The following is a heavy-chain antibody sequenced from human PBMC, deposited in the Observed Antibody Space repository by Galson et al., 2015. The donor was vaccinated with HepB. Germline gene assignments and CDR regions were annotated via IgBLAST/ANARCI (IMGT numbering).Heavy chain of an antibody. Sequence: PALVKPTQTLTLTCTFSGFSLSTSGVGVGWIRRPPGKALEWLALIYWDDDKRYSPSLKSRLTITKDTSKNQVVLTMTNMDPVDTATYYCAQSLWELPFDYWGQGTLVTVSS. J-gene: IGHJ4*02. CDR3: AQSLWELPFDY. V-gene: IGHV2-5*02. CDR1: GFSLSTSGVG. D-gene: IGHD3-10*01. CDR2: IYWDDDK.